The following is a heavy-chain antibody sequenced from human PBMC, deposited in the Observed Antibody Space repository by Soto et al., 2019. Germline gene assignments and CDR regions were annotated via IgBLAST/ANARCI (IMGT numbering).Heavy chain of an antibody. CDR2: IYYSGST. CDR3: ARALPTYYYDSSGYFDWFDP. D-gene: IGHD3-22*01. CDR1: GGSVSSGGYY. V-gene: IGHV4-31*03. J-gene: IGHJ5*02. Sequence: SETLSLTCTVSGGSVSSGGYYWSWIRQHPGKGLEWIGYIYYSGSTYYNPSLKSRVTISVDTSKNQFSLKLSSVTAADTAVYYCARALPTYYYDSSGYFDWFDPWGQGTLVTVSS.